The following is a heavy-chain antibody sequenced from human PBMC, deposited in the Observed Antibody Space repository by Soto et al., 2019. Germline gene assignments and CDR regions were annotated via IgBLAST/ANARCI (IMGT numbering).Heavy chain of an antibody. J-gene: IGHJ4*02. CDR3: AKEGMTSFDS. Sequence: PGGSLRLSCAASGFTFSSYAMHWVRQAPGKGLEWVAVISYDGSNKYYADSVKGRFTISRDNSKNTLYLQMNSLRAEDTAVYYCAKEGMTSFDSWGQGTLVTVSS. CDR2: ISYDGSNK. CDR1: GFTFSSYA. V-gene: IGHV3-30-3*01.